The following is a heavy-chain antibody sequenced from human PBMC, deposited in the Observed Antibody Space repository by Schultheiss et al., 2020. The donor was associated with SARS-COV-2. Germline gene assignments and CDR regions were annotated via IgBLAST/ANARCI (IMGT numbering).Heavy chain of an antibody. CDR3: ARHYDFWSGYKGPGLDV. D-gene: IGHD3-3*01. V-gene: IGHV5-51*01. Sequence: GGSLRLSCQVSGYTFTDYWIGWVRQEPGKGLEWMGIIYPLDSDTKYSPSFQGQVTMSVDKSISTAYLQWSSLKASDTAMYYCARHYDFWSGYKGPGLDVWGQGTTVTVSS. CDR1: GYTFTDYW. J-gene: IGHJ6*02. CDR2: IYPLDSDT.